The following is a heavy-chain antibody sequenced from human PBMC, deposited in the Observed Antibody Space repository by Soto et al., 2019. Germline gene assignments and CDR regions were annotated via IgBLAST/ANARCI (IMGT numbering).Heavy chain of an antibody. CDR2: IYWDDDK. D-gene: IGHD6-13*01. CDR1: GFSLSTSGMG. Sequence: QITLKESGPTLVKPTQTFTLACTFSGFSLSTSGMGVVWIRQPPGKALEWLALIYWDDDKRYSPSLKSRLTITKDTSKNQVVLTMTNMDPVVTATYYCAHYSSTSSFDYWGQGTLVTVSS. V-gene: IGHV2-5*02. CDR3: AHYSSTSSFDY. J-gene: IGHJ4*02.